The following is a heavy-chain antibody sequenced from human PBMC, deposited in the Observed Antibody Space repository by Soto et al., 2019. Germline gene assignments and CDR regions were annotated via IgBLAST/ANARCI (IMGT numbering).Heavy chain of an antibody. J-gene: IGHJ4*02. Sequence: SETLYLTCSVSGGSISSYYWSWIRQPPGKGLEWIGYIYNSGSINYNPSLKSRVTLSVDTSKNQFSLKLSSVTAADTAVYYCARAPRGNYGYPSYFDYWGQGTLVTVS. CDR2: IYNSGSI. V-gene: IGHV4-59*01. D-gene: IGHD3-10*01. CDR1: GGSISSYY. CDR3: ARAPRGNYGYPSYFDY.